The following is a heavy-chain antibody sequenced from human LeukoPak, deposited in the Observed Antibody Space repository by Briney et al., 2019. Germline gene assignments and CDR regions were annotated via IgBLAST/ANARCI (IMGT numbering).Heavy chain of an antibody. D-gene: IGHD3-22*01. CDR2: INPTRGSA. CDR3: ARESHNVAWHLGGY. Sequence: ASVKVSCMASVYTFTTYYMHWVRQAPGQGLEWMGMINPTRGSATYAQKFRDRVTMTRDTSTSTVYMELSGLTSEDTAVYYCARESHNVAWHLGGYWGQGTLVTVSS. J-gene: IGHJ4*02. CDR1: VYTFTTYY. V-gene: IGHV1-46*01.